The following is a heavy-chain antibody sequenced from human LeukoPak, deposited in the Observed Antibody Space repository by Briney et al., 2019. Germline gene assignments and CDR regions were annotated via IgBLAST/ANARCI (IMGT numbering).Heavy chain of an antibody. V-gene: IGHV1-2*06. J-gene: IGHJ3*02. Sequence: RASVKVSCKASGYTFTGYYMHWVRQAPGQGLEWMGRINPNSGGTNYAQKFQGRVTMTRDTSISTAYMELSRLRSDDTAVYYCARVITYYYGSSGYMAFDIWGQGTMVTVSS. CDR2: INPNSGGT. CDR3: ARVITYYYGSSGYMAFDI. D-gene: IGHD3-22*01. CDR1: GYTFTGYY.